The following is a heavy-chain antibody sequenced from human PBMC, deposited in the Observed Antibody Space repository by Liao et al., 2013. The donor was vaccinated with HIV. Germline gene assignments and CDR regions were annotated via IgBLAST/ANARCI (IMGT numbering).Heavy chain of an antibody. D-gene: IGHD3-16*01. J-gene: IGHJ6*03. CDR2: IQHTGAT. Sequence: VQLYQWGAGLLRPSETLSLNCTVSGGSFSGYFWSWIRQTPGKGLEWIGEIQHTGATNYNPSLKTRLTISADTSKSQFSLSLTSVTAADTAVYFCARGVRGRNFSCGFNYWARNRVRPSPQYLDVWGERDRRSTVSS. CDR1: GGSFSGYF. CDR3: ARGVRGRNFSCGFNYWARNRVRPSPQYLDV. V-gene: IGHV4-34*01.